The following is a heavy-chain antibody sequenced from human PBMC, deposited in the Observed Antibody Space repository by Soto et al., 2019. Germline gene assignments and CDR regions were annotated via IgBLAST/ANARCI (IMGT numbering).Heavy chain of an antibody. CDR1: GYSFTSYW. V-gene: IGHV5-51*01. Sequence: GESLKISCKGSGYSFTSYWTGWVRQMPGKGLEWMGIIYPGDSDTRYSPSFQGQVTISADKSISTAYLQWSSLKASDTTMYYCARQHCSSISCQRSTGMDVWGQGTTVTVSS. CDR3: ARQHCSSISCQRSTGMDV. CDR2: IYPGDSDT. J-gene: IGHJ6*02. D-gene: IGHD2-2*01.